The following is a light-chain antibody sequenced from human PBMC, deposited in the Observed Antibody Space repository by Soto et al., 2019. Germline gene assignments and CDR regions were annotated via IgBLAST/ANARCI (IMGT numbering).Light chain of an antibody. J-gene: IGKJ1*01. Sequence: EIVLTQSPGTLSLSPGERATLSCRASQSVSSNFLAWYQEKPGQAPRLLIYGASSRATGIPDRFSGSGSGTDFTLTISSLEPEDFAVYYCQQCYNWPQWTFGQGTKVDIK. CDR1: QSVSSNF. CDR3: QQCYNWPQWT. CDR2: GAS. V-gene: IGKV3D-20*02.